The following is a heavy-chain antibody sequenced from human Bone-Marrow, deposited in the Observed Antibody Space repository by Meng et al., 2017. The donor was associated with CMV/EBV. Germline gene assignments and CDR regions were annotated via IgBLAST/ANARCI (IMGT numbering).Heavy chain of an antibody. V-gene: IGHV3-30-3*01. Sequence: GESLKISCAASGFTFSSYAMHWVRQAPGKGLEWVAVISYDGSNKYYADSVKGRFTISRDNAKNSLYLQMNSLRAEDTAVYYCARSNYIVVVPAAIPYFDYWGQGTLVTVSS. CDR2: ISYDGSNK. D-gene: IGHD2-2*02. CDR1: GFTFSSYA. J-gene: IGHJ4*02. CDR3: ARSNYIVVVPAAIPYFDY.